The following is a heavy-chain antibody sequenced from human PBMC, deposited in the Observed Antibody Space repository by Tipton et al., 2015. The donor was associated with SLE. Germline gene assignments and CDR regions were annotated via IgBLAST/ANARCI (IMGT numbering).Heavy chain of an antibody. V-gene: IGHV4-61*02. CDR3: ARGIWDFDL. Sequence: TLSLTCTVYGGSISSGSYYWSWIRQPAGKGLEWIGRIYTSGSTNYNPSLKCRVTISVDTSKNQFSLKLSSVTAADTAVYYCARGIWDFDLWGRGTLVTVSS. J-gene: IGHJ2*01. CDR2: IYTSGST. CDR1: GGSISSGSYY.